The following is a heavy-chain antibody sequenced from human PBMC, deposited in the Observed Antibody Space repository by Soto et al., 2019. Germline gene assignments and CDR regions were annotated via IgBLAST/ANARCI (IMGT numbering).Heavy chain of an antibody. Sequence: PSETLSLTCAVDGGSFSGYDWSWIRQPPGKGLEWIGEINHSGSTNCNPSLKSRVTISVDTSKNQFSLKLSSVTAADTAVYYCARGPYSSSWYNRNWFDPWGQGTLVTVSS. CDR2: INHSGST. J-gene: IGHJ5*02. D-gene: IGHD6-13*01. V-gene: IGHV4-34*01. CDR3: ARGPYSSSWYNRNWFDP. CDR1: GGSFSGYD.